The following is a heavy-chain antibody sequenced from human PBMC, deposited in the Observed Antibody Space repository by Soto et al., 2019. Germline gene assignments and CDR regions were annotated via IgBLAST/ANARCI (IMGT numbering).Heavy chain of an antibody. CDR2: IYYSGST. CDR1: GGSISSYY. Sequence: QVQLQESGPGLVKPSETLSLTCTVSGGSISSYYWSWIRQPPGKGLEWIGYIYYSGSTNYNPSLKSRVTISVDTSKNQFSLKLSSVTAADTAVYCCARAYGYYFDYWGQGTLVTVSS. J-gene: IGHJ4*02. D-gene: IGHD4-17*01. V-gene: IGHV4-59*01. CDR3: ARAYGYYFDY.